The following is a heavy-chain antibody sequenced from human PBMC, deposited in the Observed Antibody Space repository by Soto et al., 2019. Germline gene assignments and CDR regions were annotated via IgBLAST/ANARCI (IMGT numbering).Heavy chain of an antibody. V-gene: IGHV4-59*01. CDR2: IYYSGST. J-gene: IGHJ4*02. Sequence: SETLSLTCTVSGGSISSYYWSWIRQPPGKGLEWIGYIYYSGSTNYNPSLKSRVTISVDTSKNQFSLKLSSVTAADTAVYYCARGVVVPAAMSHYFDYWGQGTQVTVS. CDR1: GGSISSYY. D-gene: IGHD2-2*01. CDR3: ARGVVVPAAMSHYFDY.